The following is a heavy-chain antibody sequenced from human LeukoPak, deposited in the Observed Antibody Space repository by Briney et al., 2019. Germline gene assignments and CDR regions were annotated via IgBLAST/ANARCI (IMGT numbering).Heavy chain of an antibody. D-gene: IGHD2-2*01. J-gene: IGHJ4*02. V-gene: IGHV3-33*08. CDR2: IWSDGGNK. CDR1: GFTFSSYW. CDR3: ARDYCRSISCSDY. Sequence: GGSLRLSCAASGFTFSSYWMSWVRQAPGKGLEWVAIIWSDGGNKYYADSVKGRFTISRDNSKNKLYLQMNSLRAEDTAVYYCARDYCRSISCSDYWGQGTLVTVSS.